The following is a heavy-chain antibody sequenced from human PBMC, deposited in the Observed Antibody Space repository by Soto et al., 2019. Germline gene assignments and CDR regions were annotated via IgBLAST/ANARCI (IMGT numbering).Heavy chain of an antibody. CDR1: GGSISSSSCH. Sequence: SETLSLTCTVSGGSISSSSCHWGWIRQPPGKGLEWIASIKYSGTTFYNPSLKSRVTLSVDTSKNQFALKLSSVTAAETAVYYCARHRLGLPASCGQGILVTVSS. CDR3: ARHRLGLPAS. D-gene: IGHD5-12*01. J-gene: IGHJ1*01. CDR2: IKYSGTT. V-gene: IGHV4-39*01.